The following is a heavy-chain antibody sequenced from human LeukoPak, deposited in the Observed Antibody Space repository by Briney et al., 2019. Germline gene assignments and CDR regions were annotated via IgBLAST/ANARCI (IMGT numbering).Heavy chain of an antibody. V-gene: IGHV1-18*04. CDR3: ARTYVRGATNWFDP. CDR1: GYTFTGYY. Sequence: ASVKVSCKASGYTFTGYYMHWVRQAPGQGLEWMGWNTAYTSNTRYALRFQGRITMTTDKSTATAYMELRSLKSDDTAVYYCARTYVRGATNWFDPWGQGTLVTVSS. J-gene: IGHJ5*02. D-gene: IGHD3-10*02. CDR2: NTAYTSNT.